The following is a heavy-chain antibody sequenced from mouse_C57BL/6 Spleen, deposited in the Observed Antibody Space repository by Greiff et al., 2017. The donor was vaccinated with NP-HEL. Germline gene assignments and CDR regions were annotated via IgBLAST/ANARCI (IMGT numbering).Heavy chain of an antibody. Sequence: EVMLVESGGGLVKPGGSLKLSCAASGFTFSDYGMHWVRQAPEKGLEWVAYISSGSSTIYYADTVKGRFTISRDNAKNTLFLQMTSLRSEDTAMDYCARGGGLPGSSYGGYWGQGTTLTVSS. D-gene: IGHD1-1*01. CDR1: GFTFSDYG. J-gene: IGHJ2*01. CDR3: ARGGGLPGSSYGGY. CDR2: ISSGSSTI. V-gene: IGHV5-17*01.